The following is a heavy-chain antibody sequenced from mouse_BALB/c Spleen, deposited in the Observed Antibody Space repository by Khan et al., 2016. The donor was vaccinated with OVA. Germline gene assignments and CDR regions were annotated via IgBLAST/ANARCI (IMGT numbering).Heavy chain of an antibody. CDR3: ARDRIDY. CDR2: INPTSGYT. V-gene: IGHV1-7*01. J-gene: IGHJ2*01. Sequence: VQLQESGAEQAKPGASVKMSCKTSGYTFSSYWMHWVKQRPGQGLEWIGHINPTSGYTDYNEKFKDKATLSADQSSSTAYMQLTSLTSEDSAVFYCARDRIDYWGQGTTLTVSS. CDR1: GYTFSSYW.